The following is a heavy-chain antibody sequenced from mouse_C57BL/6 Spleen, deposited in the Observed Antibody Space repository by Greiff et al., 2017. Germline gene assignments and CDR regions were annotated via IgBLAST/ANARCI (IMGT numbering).Heavy chain of an antibody. V-gene: IGHV1-15*01. CDR1: GYTFTDYE. J-gene: IGHJ2*01. CDR2: IDPETGGT. CDR3: TRLRRFDY. D-gene: IGHD1-1*01. Sequence: VKLKESGAELVRPGASVTLSCKASGYTFTDYEMHWVKQTPVHGLEWIGAIDPETGGTAYNQKFKGKAILTADKSSSTAYMELRSLTSEDSAVYYCTRLRRFDYWGQGTTLTVSS.